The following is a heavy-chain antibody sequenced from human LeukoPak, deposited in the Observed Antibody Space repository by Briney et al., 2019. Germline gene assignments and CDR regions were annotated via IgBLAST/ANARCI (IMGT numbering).Heavy chain of an antibody. CDR1: GYTFTSYD. J-gene: IGHJ4*02. CDR2: ISAYNGNT. Sequence: ASVKVSCKPSGYTFTSYDVNWVRQATGQGVEWMGWISAYNGNTNYAQKLQGRVTITADESTSTAYMELSSLRSEDTAVYYCAAVVPAVMGYFDYWGQGTLVTVSS. CDR3: AAVVPAVMGYFDY. V-gene: IGHV1-18*01. D-gene: IGHD2-2*01.